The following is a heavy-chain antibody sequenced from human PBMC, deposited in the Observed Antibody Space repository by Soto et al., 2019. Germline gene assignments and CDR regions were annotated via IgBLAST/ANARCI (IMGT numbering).Heavy chain of an antibody. J-gene: IGHJ4*02. V-gene: IGHV3-66*01. CDR1: GFTVINTY. CDR2: IYRDGRT. CDR3: TRDPVDSPVFDY. Sequence: EMQLVESGGGLVQPGGSLRLSCAASGFTVINTYLSWVRQAPGKGLEWVSVIYRDGRTYYADSVKGRFTISRDHSKNTLYRQMTSLRAEDTAVYYCTRDPVDSPVFDYWGQGTLVTVSS. D-gene: IGHD2-15*01.